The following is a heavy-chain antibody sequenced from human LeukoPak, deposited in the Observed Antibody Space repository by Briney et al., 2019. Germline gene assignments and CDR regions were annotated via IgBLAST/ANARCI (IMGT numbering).Heavy chain of an antibody. CDR1: GFTVSSNY. Sequence: PGGSLRLSCAASGFTVSSNYMSWVRQAPGKGLEWVSVIYSGGSTYYADSVKGRFTISRDNSKNTLSLQMNSLRAEDTAVYYCAKRAPPGSNSDYFDYWGQGTLVTVSS. D-gene: IGHD4-23*01. CDR2: IYSGGST. J-gene: IGHJ4*02. CDR3: AKRAPPGSNSDYFDY. V-gene: IGHV3-53*01.